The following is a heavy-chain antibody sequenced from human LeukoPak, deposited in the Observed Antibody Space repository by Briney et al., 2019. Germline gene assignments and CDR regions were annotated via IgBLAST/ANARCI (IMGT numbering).Heavy chain of an antibody. V-gene: IGHV3-53*05. CDR3: AKYGWFGSSDMGL. Sequence: GGSLRLSCAASGFTVSSNYMSWVRQAPGKGLEWVSVIYVGGNTYYADSVKGRFTISRDNSKNTLSLQMNSLRAEDTAVYYCAKYGWFGSSDMGLWGQGTLVTVSS. CDR1: GFTVSSNY. CDR2: IYVGGNT. J-gene: IGHJ4*02. D-gene: IGHD3-10*01.